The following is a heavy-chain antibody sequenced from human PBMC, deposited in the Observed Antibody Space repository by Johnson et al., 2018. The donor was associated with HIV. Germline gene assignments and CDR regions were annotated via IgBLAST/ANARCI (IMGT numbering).Heavy chain of an antibody. J-gene: IGHJ3*02. CDR3: TTDVLGVDAFDI. D-gene: IGHD4/OR15-4a*01. CDR2: ISYDGSNK. V-gene: IGHV3-30*19. Sequence: QMQLVESGGGVVQPGGSLRLSCAASGFTFSSYGMHWVRQAPGKGLEWVAVISYDGSNKYYADSVKGRFTISRDNSKNTLYLQMNSLRSEDTAVYYCTTDVLGVDAFDIWGQGTMVTVSS. CDR1: GFTFSSYG.